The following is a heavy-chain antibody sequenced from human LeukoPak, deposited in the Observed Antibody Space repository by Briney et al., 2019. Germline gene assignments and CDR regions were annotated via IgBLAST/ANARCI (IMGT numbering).Heavy chain of an antibody. CDR1: EFTFSTYA. J-gene: IGHJ3*02. CDR2: ISRDGLDT. V-gene: IGHV3-30*04. D-gene: IGHD2-15*01. Sequence: PGGSLGLSCAASEFTFSTYAMHWVRQAPGKGPEWVAVISRDGLDTYYADSVRGRFTISRDNSKKTLYLQMNSLRAEDTAVYYCAKGPVVTFDIWGQGTMVTVSS. CDR3: AKGPVVTFDI.